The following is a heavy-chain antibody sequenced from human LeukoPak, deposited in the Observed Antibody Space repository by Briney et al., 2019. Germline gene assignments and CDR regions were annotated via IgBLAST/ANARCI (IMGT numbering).Heavy chain of an antibody. CDR3: AREGAYRTYGDYSPFDF. CDR1: GGSISSYY. CDR2: IYYSGST. Sequence: PSETLSLTCTVSGGSISSYYWSWIRQPPGKGLEWIGYIYYSGSTYYNPSLKSRVTISVDTSKNQFSLRLNSVTAADTAVYYCAREGAYRTYGDYSPFDFWGQGTLVTVSS. D-gene: IGHD4-17*01. J-gene: IGHJ5*01. V-gene: IGHV4-59*12.